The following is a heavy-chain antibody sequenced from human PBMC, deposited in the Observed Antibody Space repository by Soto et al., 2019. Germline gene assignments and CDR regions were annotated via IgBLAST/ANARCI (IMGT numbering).Heavy chain of an antibody. J-gene: IGHJ4*02. CDR3: ASRSSSSVNSSGWYLAV. D-gene: IGHD6-19*01. Sequence: PGESLKISCKGSGYSFTSYWIGWVRQMPGKGLEWMGIIYPGDSDTRYSPSFQGQVTISADKSISTAYLQWSSLKASDTAMYYCASRSSSSVNSSGWYLAVWGQGTLVTVSS. CDR2: IYPGDSDT. CDR1: GYSFTSYW. V-gene: IGHV5-51*01.